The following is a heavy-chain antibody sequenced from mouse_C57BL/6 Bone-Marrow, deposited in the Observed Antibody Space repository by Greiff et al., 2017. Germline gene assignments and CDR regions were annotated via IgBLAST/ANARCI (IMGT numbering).Heavy chain of an antibody. J-gene: IGHJ3*01. V-gene: IGHV5-4*03. CDR2: ISDGGSYT. D-gene: IGHD4-1*01. CDR1: GFTFSSSA. Sequence: EVKLMESGGGLVKPGGSLKLSCAASGFTFSSSAMSWVRQTPEKRLEWVATISDGGSYTYYPDNVKGRFTISRDNAKNNLYLQMSHLKSEDTAMYYCASLGGFAYWGQGTLVTVSA. CDR3: ASLGGFAY.